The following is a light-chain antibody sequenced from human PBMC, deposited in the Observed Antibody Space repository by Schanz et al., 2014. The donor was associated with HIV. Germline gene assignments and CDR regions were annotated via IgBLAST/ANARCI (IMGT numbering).Light chain of an antibody. V-gene: IGLV2-14*02. CDR3: CSYTSSLTRV. Sequence: QSALTQPASVSGSPGQSITISCTGTSSDVGTYNLVSWYQQHPGKAPKLMIYEGSKRPSGVSNRFSGSKSGNTASLTISGLQAEDEADYDCCSYTSSLTRVFGTGTKLTVL. J-gene: IGLJ1*01. CDR2: EGS. CDR1: SSDVGTYNL.